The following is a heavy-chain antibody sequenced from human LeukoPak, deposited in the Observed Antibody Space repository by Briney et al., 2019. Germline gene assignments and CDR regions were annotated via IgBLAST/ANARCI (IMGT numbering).Heavy chain of an antibody. V-gene: IGHV4-59*08. CDR1: GGSISPYY. J-gene: IGHJ4*02. CDR2: ISYTGST. CDR3: ARIHDYGDYPFDR. Sequence: PSETLSLTCTVSGGSISPYYWSWIRQPPGKGLEYIGYISYTGSTNSNPSLKSRLTISVDTSKNQFSLKLRSVTAADTALYYCARIHDYGDYPFDRWGQGTLVTVSS. D-gene: IGHD4-17*01.